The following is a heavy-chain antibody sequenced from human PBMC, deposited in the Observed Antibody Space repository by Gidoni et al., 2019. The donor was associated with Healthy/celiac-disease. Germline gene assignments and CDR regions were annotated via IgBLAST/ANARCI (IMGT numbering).Heavy chain of an antibody. V-gene: IGHV1-69*01. D-gene: IGHD2-21*02. CDR1: GGTFSSYA. Sequence: QVQLVQSGAEVKKPGSSVKVSCKAYGGTFSSYAISWVRQAPGQGLEWMGGIIPIFGTANYAQKFQGRVTITADESTSTAYMELSSLRSEDTAVYYCTTLTPSNGGNSWGWGQGTLVTVSS. CDR2: IIPIFGTA. CDR3: TTLTPSNGGNSWG. J-gene: IGHJ4*02.